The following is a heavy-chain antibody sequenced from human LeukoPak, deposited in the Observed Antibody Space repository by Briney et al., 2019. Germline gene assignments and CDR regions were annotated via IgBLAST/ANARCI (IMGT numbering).Heavy chain of an antibody. CDR1: GDTVSSNSAA. CDR2: TYYRSKWYT. Sequence: SQTLSLTCAIPGDTVSSNSAAWNWIRQSPSRGLEWLERTYYRSKWYTYYAVSVKSRITISADPSKNQFSLQLNSVTPEDTAVYYCARTIAGYNDYWGQGTLVTVSS. D-gene: IGHD2-2*02. V-gene: IGHV6-1*01. CDR3: ARTIAGYNDY. J-gene: IGHJ4*02.